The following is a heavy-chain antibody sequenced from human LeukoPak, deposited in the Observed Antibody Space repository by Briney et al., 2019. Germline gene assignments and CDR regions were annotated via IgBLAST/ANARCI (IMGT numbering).Heavy chain of an antibody. J-gene: IGHJ6*02. D-gene: IGHD3-10*01. CDR1: GITFDDYA. Sequence: GRSLRLSCAASGITFDDYAMHWVRQAPGKGLEWVSGISWNSGSIGYADSVKGRFTISRDNAKNSLYLQMNSLRAEDTALYYCAKDLPGYYGSGSYYYGMDVWGQGTTVTVSS. CDR3: AKDLPGYYGSGSYYYGMDV. V-gene: IGHV3-9*01. CDR2: ISWNSGSI.